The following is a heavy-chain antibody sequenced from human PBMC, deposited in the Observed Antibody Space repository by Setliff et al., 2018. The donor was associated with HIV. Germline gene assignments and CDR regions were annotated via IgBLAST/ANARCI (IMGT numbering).Heavy chain of an antibody. CDR2: IIPILGIA. CDR1: GGTFSSYA. CDR3: ATVYGDSALFDY. Sequence: VASVKVSCKASGGTFSSYAISWVRQAPGQGLEWMGGIIPILGIANYAQKFQGRVTITADKSTSTAYMELSSLRSEDTAVYYCATVYGDSALFDYWGQGTLVTVSS. J-gene: IGHJ4*02. D-gene: IGHD4-17*01. V-gene: IGHV1-69*10.